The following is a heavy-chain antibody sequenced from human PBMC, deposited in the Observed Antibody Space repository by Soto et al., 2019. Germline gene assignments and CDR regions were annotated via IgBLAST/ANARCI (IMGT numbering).Heavy chain of an antibody. CDR1: GFTFSSYA. CDR2: ISGSGGNT. V-gene: IGHV3-23*01. Sequence: LRLSCTASGFTFSSYAMSWVRQAPGKGLEWVSAISGSGGNTYYADSVKGRFTISRDNSKNKLYLQMNRLRAEDTAVYYCAKSITARPFDYSGQGALVTVSS. J-gene: IGHJ4*02. CDR3: AKSITARPFDY. D-gene: IGHD6-6*01.